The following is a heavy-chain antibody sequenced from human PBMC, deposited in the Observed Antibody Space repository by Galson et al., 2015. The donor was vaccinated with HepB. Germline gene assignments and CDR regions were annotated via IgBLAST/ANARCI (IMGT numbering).Heavy chain of an antibody. CDR1: GFTFSSYW. Sequence: SLRLSCAASGFTFSSYWMSWVRQAPGKGLEWVANIKQDGSEKYYVDSVKGRFTISRDNAKNSLYLQMNSLRAEDTAVYYCARAEPVVPAAIHYYGMDVWGQGTTVTVSS. CDR2: IKQDGSEK. CDR3: ARAEPVVPAAIHYYGMDV. J-gene: IGHJ6*02. D-gene: IGHD2-2*01. V-gene: IGHV3-7*03.